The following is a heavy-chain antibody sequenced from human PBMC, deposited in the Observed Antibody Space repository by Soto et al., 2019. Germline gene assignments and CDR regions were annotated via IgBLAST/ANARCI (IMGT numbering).Heavy chain of an antibody. J-gene: IGHJ4*02. CDR3: AKDRHPDGVWDIDW. D-gene: IGHD4-17*01. V-gene: IGHV3-23*01. CDR1: GFTFSSYA. CDR2: IYGSGARI. Sequence: PGGSLRLSCAASGFTFSSYAMSWVRQAPGKGLEWVSGIYGSGARIYYADSVKGRFTISRDNSKNTVYLQMNNLRAEDTAVYYCAKDRHPDGVWDIDWWGQGARVTVSS.